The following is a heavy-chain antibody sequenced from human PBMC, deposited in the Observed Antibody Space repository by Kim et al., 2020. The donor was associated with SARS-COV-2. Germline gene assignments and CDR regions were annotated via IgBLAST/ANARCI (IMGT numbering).Heavy chain of an antibody. D-gene: IGHD3-10*01. CDR3: ARERFGGSFDY. CDR2: INAGSGNT. CDR1: GFTFSDYA. Sequence: ASVKVSCKASGFTFSDYAMYWARQAPGQRLEWMGWINAGSGNTRYSQKFQGRVTITWDTSASTAYMDLTSLRFEDTAVYYCARERFGGSFDYWGQGTLVT. J-gene: IGHJ4*02. V-gene: IGHV1-3*01.